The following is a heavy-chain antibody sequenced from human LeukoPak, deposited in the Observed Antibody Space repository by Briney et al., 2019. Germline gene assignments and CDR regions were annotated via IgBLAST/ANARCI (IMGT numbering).Heavy chain of an antibody. V-gene: IGHV4-61*08. Sequence: SQTLSLTCTVSGGSVSSGGYYWSWIRQPPGKGLEWIGYFYYSGSTNYNPSLTSRVTISVDTSKNRFSLKLSSVTAADTAVYYCARMRFGELGYFDYWGQGTLVTVSS. CDR2: FYYSGST. CDR1: GGSVSSGGYY. J-gene: IGHJ4*02. D-gene: IGHD3-10*01. CDR3: ARMRFGELGYFDY.